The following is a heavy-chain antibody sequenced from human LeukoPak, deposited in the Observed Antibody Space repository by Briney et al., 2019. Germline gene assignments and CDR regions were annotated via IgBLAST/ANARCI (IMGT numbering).Heavy chain of an antibody. Sequence: ASVKVSCKASGYTFTGYYMHWVRQAPGQGLEWMGWINPNSGGTNYAQKFQGRVTMTRDTSISTAYMELSRLRSDDTAVYYCARHRLQRGYSGYGYYYYMDVWGKGTTVTVSS. CDR2: INPNSGGT. J-gene: IGHJ6*03. D-gene: IGHD5-12*01. V-gene: IGHV1-2*02. CDR1: GYTFTGYY. CDR3: ARHRLQRGYSGYGYYYYMDV.